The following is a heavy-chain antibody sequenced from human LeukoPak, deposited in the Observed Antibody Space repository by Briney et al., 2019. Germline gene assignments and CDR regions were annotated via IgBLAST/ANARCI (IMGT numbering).Heavy chain of an antibody. V-gene: IGHV4-31*03. CDR1: GGSISSGGYY. Sequence: PSETLSLTCTVSGGSISSGGYYWSWIRQHPGKGLEWIGYIYYSGSTYYNPSLKSRVTISVDTSKNQFSLKLSSVTAADTAVYYCARRRYSYGPFFDYWGQGTLVTVSS. D-gene: IGHD5-18*01. CDR3: ARRRYSYGPFFDY. J-gene: IGHJ4*02. CDR2: IYYSGST.